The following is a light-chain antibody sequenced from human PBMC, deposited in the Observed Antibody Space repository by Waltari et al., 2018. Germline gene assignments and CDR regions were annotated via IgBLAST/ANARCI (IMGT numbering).Light chain of an antibody. CDR2: AAS. V-gene: IGKV1-39*01. CDR1: QSLNKY. J-gene: IGKJ2*01. Sequence: DIQMTQSPSSLSASVGDRVTITCRASQSLNKYVSWYQQKPGKVPKLLISAASSLQSGGPSRFSGSGSGTDFTLTISSLQPEDFATYYCQHSSDTPPFTFGQGTKLEIK. CDR3: QHSSDTPPFT.